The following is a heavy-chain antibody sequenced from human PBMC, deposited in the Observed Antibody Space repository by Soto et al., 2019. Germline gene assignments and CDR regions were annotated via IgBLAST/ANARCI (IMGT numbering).Heavy chain of an antibody. CDR3: ARAGVVVAATPYYYGMDV. CDR1: GFTFSSYS. CDR2: ISSSSSTI. V-gene: IGHV3-48*01. D-gene: IGHD2-15*01. Sequence: GGSLRLSCAASGFTFSSYSMNWVRQAPGKGLGWVSYISSSSSTIYYADSVKGRFTISRDNAKNSLYLQMNSLRAEDTAVYYCARAGVVVAATPYYYGMDVWGQGTTVTVSS. J-gene: IGHJ6*02.